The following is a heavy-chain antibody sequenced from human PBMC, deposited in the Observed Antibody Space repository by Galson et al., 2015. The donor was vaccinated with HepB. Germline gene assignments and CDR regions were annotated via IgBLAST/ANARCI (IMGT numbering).Heavy chain of an antibody. CDR3: ARETCRDDFWSGYSGGSIHYHGIDV. CDR1: GGTLRNYG. D-gene: IGHD3-3*01. Sequence: SVKVSCKASGGTLRNYGISWVRQAPGQGLEWMGGIIPMFGITKYAQKFQGRISITADEHTSTAHRELNSLRSDDTAIYYCARETCRDDFWSGYSGGSIHYHGIDVWGRGTTATVS. J-gene: IGHJ6*02. CDR2: IIPMFGIT. V-gene: IGHV1-69*13.